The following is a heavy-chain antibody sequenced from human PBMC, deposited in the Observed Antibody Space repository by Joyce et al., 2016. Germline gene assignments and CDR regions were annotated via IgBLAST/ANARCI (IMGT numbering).Heavy chain of an antibody. CDR2: ISISSNYI. Sequence: EVQLVESGGGLVKPGGSLRLSCAASGFNFSYYTMNWVRQAPGKGLEWVSSISISSNYIYCADSVKGRFTISRDNAKNSLYLQMNSLRAEDTALYYCARDLVDTAMVTFFDPWGQGTLVTVSS. D-gene: IGHD5-18*01. CDR3: ARDLVDTAMVTFFDP. CDR1: GFNFSYYT. J-gene: IGHJ5*02. V-gene: IGHV3-21*01.